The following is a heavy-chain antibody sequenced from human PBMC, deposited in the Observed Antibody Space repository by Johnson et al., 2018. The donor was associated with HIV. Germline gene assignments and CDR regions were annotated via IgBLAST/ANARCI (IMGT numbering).Heavy chain of an antibody. V-gene: IGHV3-30-3*01. Sequence: QVQLVESGGGVVQPGRSLRLSCAASGFTFSSYAMHWVRQAPGKGLELVAVISYDGSNKYYADSVKGRFTISRDNSKNTLYLQMNSLRAEDTAVYYCARAGVITGDAFDIWGQGTMVTVSS. J-gene: IGHJ3*02. CDR3: ARAGVITGDAFDI. D-gene: IGHD3-22*01. CDR2: ISYDGSNK. CDR1: GFTFSSYA.